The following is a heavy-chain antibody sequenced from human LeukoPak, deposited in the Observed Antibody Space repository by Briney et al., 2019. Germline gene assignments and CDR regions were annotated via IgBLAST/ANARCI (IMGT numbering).Heavy chain of an antibody. CDR1: GFTFSSYG. Sequence: GGSLRLSCAASGFTFSSYGMHWVRQAPGKGLEWVAVASYDGSNKYYADSVKGRFTISRVNSKNTLYLQMNSLRAEDTAVYYCAKDGGCSSTTCYSPYYFDYWGQGTLVTVSS. CDR3: AKDGGCSSTTCYSPYYFDY. J-gene: IGHJ4*02. V-gene: IGHV3-30*18. CDR2: ASYDGSNK. D-gene: IGHD2-2*01.